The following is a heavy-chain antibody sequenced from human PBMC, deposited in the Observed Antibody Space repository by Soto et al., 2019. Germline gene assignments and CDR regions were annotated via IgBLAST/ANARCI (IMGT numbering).Heavy chain of an antibody. CDR1: GGTFSSYA. CDR3: ARDCRGIAPYLPATYGIDV. D-gene: IGHD6-13*01. CDR2: IIPIFGTA. V-gene: IGHV1-69*13. Sequence: SVKVSCKAPGGTFSSYAISWVRQAPGQGLEWMGGIIPIFGTANYAQKFQGRVTITADESTSTAYMELSSLRSEDTAVYYCARDCRGIAPYLPATYGIDVCGQGTTVTVSS. J-gene: IGHJ6*02.